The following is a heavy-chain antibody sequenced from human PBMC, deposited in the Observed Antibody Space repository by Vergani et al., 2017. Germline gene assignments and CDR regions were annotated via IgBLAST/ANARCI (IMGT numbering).Heavy chain of an antibody. CDR1: GGSFSGYY. CDR2: INHSGST. J-gene: IGHJ6*03. V-gene: IGHV4-34*01. CDR3: AGGRGYCSSTSCSKTYYYYYYMDV. Sequence: QVQLQQWGAGLLKPSETLSLTCAVYGGSFSGYYWSWIRQPPGKGLEWIGEINHSGSTNYNPSLKSRVTISVDTSKNQFSLKLSSVTAADTAVYYCAGGRGYCSSTSCSKTYYYYYYMDVWGKGTTVTVSS. D-gene: IGHD2-2*01.